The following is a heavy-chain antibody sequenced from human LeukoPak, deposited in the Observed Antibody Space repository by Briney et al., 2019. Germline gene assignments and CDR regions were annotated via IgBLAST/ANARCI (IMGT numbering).Heavy chain of an antibody. CDR3: AREYSSSPYY. CDR2: IYHTGRS. CDR1: GDSISSDYY. D-gene: IGHD6-6*01. Sequence: KPSETLSLTCTVSGDSISSDYYWGWIRQPPGKGLKWIGSIYHTGRSYYKPSLKSRVTTSEDTSKNRFSLNLNSVTAADTAVYYCAREYSSSPYYWGQGTLVTVSS. V-gene: IGHV4-38-2*02. J-gene: IGHJ4*02.